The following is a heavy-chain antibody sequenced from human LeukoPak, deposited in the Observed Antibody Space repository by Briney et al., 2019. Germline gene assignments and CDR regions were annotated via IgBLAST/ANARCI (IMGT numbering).Heavy chain of an antibody. V-gene: IGHV4-39*01. Sequence: SETLSLTCAVSGASISGSGYYLGWIRQPPGKGLEWIGNIYYTGSTYYNASLQSRVTISIDTSKNQFSLRLNSVAAADTAMYYCVKSGGYGLIDYWGQGTLVTVSS. J-gene: IGHJ4*02. CDR1: GASISGSGYY. CDR3: VKSGGYGLIDY. D-gene: IGHD1-26*01. CDR2: IYYTGST.